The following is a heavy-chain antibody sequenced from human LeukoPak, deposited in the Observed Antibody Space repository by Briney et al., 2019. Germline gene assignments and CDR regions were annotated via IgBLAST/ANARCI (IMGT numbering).Heavy chain of an antibody. Sequence: GGSLRLSCAASGFTFTIYSMNWVRQAPGKGLEWVSSISSSSGYMNYAYSVKGRFIISRDNAKNSLYLQVNSLRAEDTAVYSCARAGAGYNYYYFMDLWGKGTTVTVSS. CDR2: ISSSSGYM. D-gene: IGHD1-26*01. CDR1: GFTFTIYS. CDR3: ARAGAGYNYYYFMDL. V-gene: IGHV3-21*01. J-gene: IGHJ6*03.